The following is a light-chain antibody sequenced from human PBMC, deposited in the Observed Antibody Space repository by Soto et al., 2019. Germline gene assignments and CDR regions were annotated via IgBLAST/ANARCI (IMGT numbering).Light chain of an antibody. CDR1: QSVNSRY. CDR2: GAS. CDR3: QQYTLSRFT. Sequence: EIVLTQSPGTLSLSPGERATLSCRASQSVNSRYLAWYQQKPGQAPRLLIYGASSRATGIPDRFSGSVSGTDFSLTISRLEPEDFEVYYCQQYTLSRFTFGPGTKVDIK. J-gene: IGKJ3*01. V-gene: IGKV3-20*01.